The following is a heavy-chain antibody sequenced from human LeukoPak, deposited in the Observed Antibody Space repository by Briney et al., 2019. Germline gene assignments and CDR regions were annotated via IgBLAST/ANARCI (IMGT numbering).Heavy chain of an antibody. D-gene: IGHD2-2*01. V-gene: IGHV3-30*18. CDR1: GFTFSSYG. J-gene: IGHJ6*02. CDR2: ISYDGSNK. Sequence: GGSLRLSCAASGFTFSSYGMHWVRQAPGKGLEWVAVISYDGSNKYYADSVKGRFTISRDNSKNTLYLQMNSLRAEDTAVYYCAKDRGYCSSTSCEYCYYYGMDVWGQGTTVTVSS. CDR3: AKDRGYCSSTSCEYCYYYGMDV.